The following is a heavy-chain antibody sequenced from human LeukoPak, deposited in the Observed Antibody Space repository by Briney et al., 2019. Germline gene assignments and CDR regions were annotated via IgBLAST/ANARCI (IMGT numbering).Heavy chain of an antibody. D-gene: IGHD2-15*01. CDR1: GYTFTSYG. CDR2: IIPIFGTA. J-gene: IGHJ4*02. Sequence: ASVKVSCKASGYTFTSYGISWVRQAPGQGLEWMGGIIPIFGTANYAQKFQGRVTITTDESTSTAYMELSSLRSEDTAVYYCARARGGSVFDYWGQGTLVTVSS. V-gene: IGHV1-69*05. CDR3: ARARGGSVFDY.